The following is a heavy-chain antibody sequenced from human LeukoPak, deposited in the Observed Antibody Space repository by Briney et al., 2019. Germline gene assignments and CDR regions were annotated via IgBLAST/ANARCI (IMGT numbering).Heavy chain of an antibody. Sequence: ASVKVSCKASGYTFTSYATHWVRQAPGQRLEWMGWINAGNGNTKYSQKFQGRVTITRDTSASTAYMELSSLRSEDTAVYYCARARWELPHFDYWGQGTLVTVSS. V-gene: IGHV1-3*01. CDR1: GYTFTSYA. D-gene: IGHD1-26*01. J-gene: IGHJ4*02. CDR2: INAGNGNT. CDR3: ARARWELPHFDY.